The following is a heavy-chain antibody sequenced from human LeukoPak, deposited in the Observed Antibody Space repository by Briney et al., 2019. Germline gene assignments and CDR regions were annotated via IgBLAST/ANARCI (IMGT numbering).Heavy chain of an antibody. J-gene: IGHJ4*02. V-gene: IGHV4-4*02. Sequence: PSETLSLTCAASGGSISSSNWCSCVHQPPGKGLEWTGVIYHSGSTNYNPSLKSRVTISVDKSKNQFSLKLSSVTAADTAVYYLARGRIAVAGLYFDYWGQGTLVTVSS. CDR1: GGSISSSNW. D-gene: IGHD6-19*01. CDR3: ARGRIAVAGLYFDY. CDR2: IYHSGST.